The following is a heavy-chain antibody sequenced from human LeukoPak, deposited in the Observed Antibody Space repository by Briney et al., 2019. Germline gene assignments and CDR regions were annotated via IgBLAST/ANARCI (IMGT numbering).Heavy chain of an antibody. J-gene: IGHJ1*01. CDR1: GGSFSGYY. Sequence: ETLSLTCAVYGGSFSGYYWSWVRQAPGKGLEWVSTISGSGGSTYYADSVKGQFTISRDNSKNTLYLQMNSLRAEDTAVYYCAKDDAWGRYKDWGQGTLVTVSS. CDR2: ISGSGGST. V-gene: IGHV3-23*01. D-gene: IGHD3-16*01. CDR3: AKDDAWGRYKD.